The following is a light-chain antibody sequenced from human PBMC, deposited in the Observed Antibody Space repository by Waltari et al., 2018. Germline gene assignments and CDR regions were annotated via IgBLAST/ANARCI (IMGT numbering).Light chain of an antibody. J-gene: IGKJ1*01. V-gene: IGKV1-39*01. CDR1: QSISTD. CDR2: AAS. Sequence: DIQMTQSPSSLSASVGDRVTITCRASQSISTDLNWYLQIPGKAPNLLIYAASSLQSGVPARIGSSCSTAYFTPISSRQPADDSASYYRQDSYSPPTFGQGTKVEIK. CDR3: QDSYSPPT.